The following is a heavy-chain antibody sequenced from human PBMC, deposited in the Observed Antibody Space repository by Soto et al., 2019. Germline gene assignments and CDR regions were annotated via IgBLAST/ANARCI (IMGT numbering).Heavy chain of an antibody. CDR1: GGSVTSGGFY. Sequence: PSETLSLTCSVSGGSVTSGGFYWSWIRQHPEKGLEWIGYIFYSGSPYYNPSLKSRAAIWVDASENQFSLRLSSVTAADTAVYYCVRDRGSRGYFDYWGQGTLVTVS. V-gene: IGHV4-31*03. D-gene: IGHD3-22*01. CDR2: IFYSGSP. CDR3: VRDRGSRGYFDY. J-gene: IGHJ4*02.